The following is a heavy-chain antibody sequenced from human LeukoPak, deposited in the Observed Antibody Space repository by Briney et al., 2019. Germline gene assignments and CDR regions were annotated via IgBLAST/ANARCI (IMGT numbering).Heavy chain of an antibody. D-gene: IGHD3-22*01. CDR3: ARIAVAITRHFDY. J-gene: IGHJ4*02. Sequence: SETLSLTCTVSGGSISSSSYSWGWIRQPPGKGLEWIGSIYYSGNTFYNPSLKSRVTISVDTSKNQFSLKLRSVTAADTAVYYCARIAVAITRHFDYWGQGTLVTVSS. CDR2: IYYSGNT. V-gene: IGHV4-39*01. CDR1: GGSISSSSYS.